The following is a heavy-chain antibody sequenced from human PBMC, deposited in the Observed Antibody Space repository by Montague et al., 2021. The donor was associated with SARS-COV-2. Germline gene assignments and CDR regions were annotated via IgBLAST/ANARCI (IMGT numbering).Heavy chain of an antibody. CDR3: ARYRDYGSWFDP. D-gene: IGHD4-17*01. Sequence: PALVKPTQTLTLTCTFSGFSLNTSGEGVGWVRQPPGKALEWLALIYWDDDKRYSPSLKSRSAISKDTTKNEVVLTVANMDPVDTATYYCARYRDYGSWFDPWGQGTLVTVSS. CDR2: IYWDDDK. V-gene: IGHV2-5*02. CDR1: GFSLNTSGEG. J-gene: IGHJ5*02.